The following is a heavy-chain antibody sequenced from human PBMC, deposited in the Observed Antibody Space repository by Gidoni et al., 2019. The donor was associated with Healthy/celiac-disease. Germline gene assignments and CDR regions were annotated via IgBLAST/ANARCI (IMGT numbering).Heavy chain of an antibody. D-gene: IGHD3-22*01. Sequence: EVQLVESGGGLVQPGGSLRLSCAASGFTFSSYWMSWVRPAPGKGLEWVANIKQDGSEKYYVDSVKGRFTISRDNAKNSLYLQMNSLRAEDTAVYYCARERLYYYDSSGYYPPYYYGMDVWGQGTTVTVSS. CDR1: GFTFSSYW. J-gene: IGHJ6*02. V-gene: IGHV3-7*01. CDR3: ARERLYYYDSSGYYPPYYYGMDV. CDR2: IKQDGSEK.